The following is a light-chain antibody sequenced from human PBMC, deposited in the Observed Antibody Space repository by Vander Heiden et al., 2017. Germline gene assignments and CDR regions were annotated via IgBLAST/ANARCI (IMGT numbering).Light chain of an antibody. V-gene: IGLV10-54*01. CDR1: SNNVGNQG. J-gene: IGLJ2*01. CDR2: RNN. CDR3: SAWDSSLSAVV. Sequence: QAGLTQQPSVSKGLRQTATLTCTGNSNNVGNQGAAWLQQHQGHPPKLLSYRNNNRPSGISERLSASRSGNTATLTITGLQPEDEADYYCSAWDSSLSAVVFGGGTKLTVL.